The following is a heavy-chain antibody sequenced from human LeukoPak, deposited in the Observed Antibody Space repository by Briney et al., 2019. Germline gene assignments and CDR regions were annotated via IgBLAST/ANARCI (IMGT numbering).Heavy chain of an antibody. CDR2: IIPVFGTT. J-gene: IGHJ4*02. CDR3: ARCSPGDSSNFYAVLQY. D-gene: IGHD3-22*01. V-gene: IGHV1-69*06. CDR1: GGTFSSYA. Sequence: SVKVSCEASGGTFSSYAVSWVRLTPGQGLEWLGGIIPVFGTTTYAQKFQAKVTMTADKSTNTAYLEICSLTSDDTAVYYCARCSPGDSSNFYAVLQYWGQGTQVTVST.